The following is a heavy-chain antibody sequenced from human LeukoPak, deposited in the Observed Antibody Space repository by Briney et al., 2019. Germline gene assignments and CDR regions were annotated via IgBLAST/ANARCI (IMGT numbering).Heavy chain of an antibody. J-gene: IGHJ1*01. CDR1: GFSFSSSS. CDR2: IRYDGSNK. V-gene: IGHV3-30*02. Sequence: PWGSLRLSCAASGFSFSSSSMHWVRQAPGKGLEWVAFIRYDGSNKYYADSVKGRFTISRDNSKNTLYLQMNSPRAEDTAVYYCAQSGLSGSEEYFHHWRQGTLVTVSS. CDR3: AQSGLSGSEEYFHH. D-gene: IGHD3-10*01.